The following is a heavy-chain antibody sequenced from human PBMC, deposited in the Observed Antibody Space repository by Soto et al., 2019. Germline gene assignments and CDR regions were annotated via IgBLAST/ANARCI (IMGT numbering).Heavy chain of an antibody. CDR3: ARTSNRRGAIYFYYGLDV. CDR2: FDPEDGET. CDR1: GYTLTELS. D-gene: IGHD1-26*01. Sequence: ASVKVSCKVSGYTLTELSMHCVRQPPGKGLEWMGGFDPEDGETIYAQKFQGRVTMTEDTSTDTSSIELSSLRSEATPVSECARTSNRRGAIYFYYGLDVWGPGTTVTVSS. J-gene: IGHJ6*02. V-gene: IGHV1-24*01.